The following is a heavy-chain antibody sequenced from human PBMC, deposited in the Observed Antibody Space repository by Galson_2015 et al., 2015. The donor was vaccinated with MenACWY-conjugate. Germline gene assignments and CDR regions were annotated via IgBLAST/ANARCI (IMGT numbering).Heavy chain of an antibody. CDR1: GFTFTTYG. CDR2: VSSTYTNT. CDR3: AKGYYYATNGHNPEVFED. V-gene: IGHV3-23*01. Sequence: SLRLSCAASGFTFTTYGMSWVRQAPGKGQEWVSGVSSTYTNTYYADSVRGRFSISRDNSKNTVYLQMSSLRVEDTAIYRCAKGYYYATNGHNPEVFEDWGQGALVTVSS. D-gene: IGHD3-10*01. J-gene: IGHJ4*02.